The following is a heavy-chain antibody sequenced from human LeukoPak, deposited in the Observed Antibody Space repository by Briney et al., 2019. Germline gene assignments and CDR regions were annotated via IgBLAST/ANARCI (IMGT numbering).Heavy chain of an antibody. CDR3: ASAALVNTNWYYFDY. CDR2: MNPNSGNT. D-gene: IGHD1-1*01. CDR1: GYTFISYD. V-gene: IGHV1-8*01. J-gene: IGHJ4*02. Sequence: ASVKVSCKASGYTFISYDINWVRQATGQGLEWMGWMNPNSGNTGYAQKFQGRVTTTRNTSISTAYMELSSLRSEDTAVYYCASAALVNTNWYYFDYWGQGTLVTVSS.